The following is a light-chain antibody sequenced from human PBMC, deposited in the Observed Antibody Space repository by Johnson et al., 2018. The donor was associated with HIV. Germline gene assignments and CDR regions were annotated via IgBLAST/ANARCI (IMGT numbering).Light chain of an antibody. CDR3: GTWDSSLSAHYV. J-gene: IGLJ1*01. CDR1: SSNIGTNY. CDR2: ENN. Sequence: QSVLTQPPSVSAAPGQKVTVSSSASSSNIGTNYVSWYQHLPGTAPKLLIYENNKRPSGIPDRFSGSKSGTSATLGITGLQTGDEADYYCGTWDSSLSAHYVFGTGTKITVL. V-gene: IGLV1-51*02.